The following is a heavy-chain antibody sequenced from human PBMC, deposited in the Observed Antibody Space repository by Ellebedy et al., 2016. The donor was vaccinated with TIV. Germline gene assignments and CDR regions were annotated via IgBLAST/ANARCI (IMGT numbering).Heavy chain of an antibody. CDR3: AKDPYGDAYYYSGVDV. CDR2: ISRSGANT. V-gene: IGHV3-23*01. Sequence: GESLKISCAASGLTFGNYAMSWVRQAPGKGLEWVSAISRSGANTYYADSVKGRFTISRDNSENTLYLQMNSLRAEDTAVYFCAKDPYGDAYYYSGVDVWGQGTTVTVSS. D-gene: IGHD4-17*01. J-gene: IGHJ6*02. CDR1: GLTFGNYA.